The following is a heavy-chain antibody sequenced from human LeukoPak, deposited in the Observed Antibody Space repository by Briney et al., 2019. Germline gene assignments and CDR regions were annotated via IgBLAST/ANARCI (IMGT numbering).Heavy chain of an antibody. J-gene: IGHJ1*01. V-gene: IGHV1-18*01. Sequence: GASVKVSCKASGYTFTSYGISWVRQAPGQGLEWMGWISAYNGNTNYAQKLQGRVTMTTDTSTSTAYMELRSLRSDDTAVYYCARDLAYCGGDCYSTAEYFQHWGQGTLVTVSS. CDR3: ARDLAYCGGDCYSTAEYFQH. CDR1: GYTFTSYG. CDR2: ISAYNGNT. D-gene: IGHD2-21*02.